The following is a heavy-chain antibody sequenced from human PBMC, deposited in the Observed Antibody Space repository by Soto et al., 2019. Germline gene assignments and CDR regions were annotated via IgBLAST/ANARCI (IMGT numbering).Heavy chain of an antibody. CDR1: GGSISSGDYY. V-gene: IGHV4-30-4*01. J-gene: IGHJ1*01. Sequence: PSETLSLTCTVSGGSISSGDYYWSWIRQPPGKGLEWIGYIYYSGSTYYNPSLKSRVTISVDTSKNQFSLKLSSVTAADTAVYYCARVVYGQSRDAEYFQHWGQGTLVTVSS. CDR2: IYYSGST. CDR3: ARVVYGQSRDAEYFQH. D-gene: IGHD3-16*01.